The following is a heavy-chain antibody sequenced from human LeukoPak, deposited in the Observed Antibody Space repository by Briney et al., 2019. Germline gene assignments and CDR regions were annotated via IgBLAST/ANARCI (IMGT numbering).Heavy chain of an antibody. Sequence: GGSLRLSCAASGFTFSDHYMIWLRQAPGKGLESISYISHNGDTKYYADSVKGRFTISRDNSKNTLYLQMNSLRAEDTAVYYCAKGHVLRFLEWLPRLYFDYWGQGTLVTVSS. CDR2: ISHNGDTK. J-gene: IGHJ4*02. CDR3: AKGHVLRFLEWLPRLYFDY. D-gene: IGHD3-3*01. CDR1: GFTFSDHY. V-gene: IGHV3-11*01.